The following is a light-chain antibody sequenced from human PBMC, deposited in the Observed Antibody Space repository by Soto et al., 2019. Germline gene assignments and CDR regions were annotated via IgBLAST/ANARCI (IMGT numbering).Light chain of an antibody. CDR2: AAS. J-gene: IGKJ5*01. CDR1: QSINSY. Sequence: DIQMTQSPSSLSASVGDRVTITCRASQSINSYLNWYQQKPGKAPQLLIYAASSLQSGVPSRFSGSGSGTDFTLTISSLQPEDFATYYCQQSYSTPLTFGGGTRLEIK. CDR3: QQSYSTPLT. V-gene: IGKV1-39*01.